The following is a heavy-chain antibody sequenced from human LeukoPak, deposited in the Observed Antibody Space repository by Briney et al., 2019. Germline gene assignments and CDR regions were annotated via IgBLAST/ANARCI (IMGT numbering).Heavy chain of an antibody. V-gene: IGHV1-69*13. J-gene: IGHJ4*02. CDR3: ATDRGILGYCSGGSCYSLDY. D-gene: IGHD2-15*01. CDR2: GIPVFGTT. CDR1: GGTFSNYA. Sequence: SVKVSCKVSGGTFSNYAISWVRQAPGQGLEWMAGGIPVFGTTDYAQNFQGRVTITADESTSTAYLELSSLRSEDTAVYYCATDRGILGYCSGGSCYSLDYWGQGTLVTVSS.